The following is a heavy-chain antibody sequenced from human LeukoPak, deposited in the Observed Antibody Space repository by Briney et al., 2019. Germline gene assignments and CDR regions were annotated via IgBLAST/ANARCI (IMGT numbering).Heavy chain of an antibody. CDR1: GFTFSSYG. CDR3: ARDRGYSQDY. V-gene: IGHV3-74*01. D-gene: IGHD5-18*01. J-gene: IGHJ4*02. Sequence: GGSLRLSCAVSGFTFSSYGMHWVRQAPGKGLVWVSHINSDGSSTSYADSVKGRFTISRDNAKNTLYLQMNSLRVEDTAVYYCARDRGYSQDYWGQGTLATVSS. CDR2: INSDGSST.